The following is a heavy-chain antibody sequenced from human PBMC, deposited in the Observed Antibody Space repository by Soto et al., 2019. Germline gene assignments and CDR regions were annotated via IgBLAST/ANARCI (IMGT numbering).Heavy chain of an antibody. Sequence: ASVKVSCKASGNTVPNYAIHWVRQAPGQRLEWMGWINGGNGNTYYSEHFQGRFTISRDDSKSIAYLQMNSLKTEDTAVYYCTRDPTTVTTYWFDPWGQGTLVTVSS. CDR2: INGGNGNT. D-gene: IGHD4-4*01. J-gene: IGHJ5*02. V-gene: IGHV1-3*01. CDR1: GNTVPNYA. CDR3: TRDPTTVTTYWFDP.